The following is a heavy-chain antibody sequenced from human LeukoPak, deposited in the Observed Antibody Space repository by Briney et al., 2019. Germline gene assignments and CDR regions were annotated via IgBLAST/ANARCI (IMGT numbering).Heavy chain of an antibody. CDR1: GDSVSRSDSY. V-gene: IGHV4-39*01. Sequence: PSETLSLTCTLFGDSVSRSDSYWDWLRQPPGKGLEWIGTIYYSGRTYYSPSLKSRVTLSVDMSNNQFSLTLSSVTAADTALYFCARRRYYDSSGYLEWGQGTLVTVSS. CDR2: IYYSGRT. CDR3: ARRRYYDSSGYLE. J-gene: IGHJ1*01. D-gene: IGHD3-22*01.